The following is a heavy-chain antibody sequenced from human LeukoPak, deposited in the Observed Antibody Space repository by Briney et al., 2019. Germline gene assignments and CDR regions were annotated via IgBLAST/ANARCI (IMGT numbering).Heavy chain of an antibody. CDR1: GYTFTSYG. D-gene: IGHD6-6*01. Sequence: ASVKVSCKASGYTFTSYGISWVRQAPGQGLEWMGWISAYNGNTNYAQKLQGRVTMTTDTSTSTAYMELSSLRSEDTAVYYCAGLYSSSTGGYYYMDVWGKGTTVTVSS. CDR3: AGLYSSSTGGYYYMDV. CDR2: ISAYNGNT. J-gene: IGHJ6*03. V-gene: IGHV1-18*01.